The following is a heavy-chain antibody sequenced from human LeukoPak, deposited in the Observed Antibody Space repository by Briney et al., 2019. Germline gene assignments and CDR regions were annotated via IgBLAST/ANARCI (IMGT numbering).Heavy chain of an antibody. V-gene: IGHV1-2*02. D-gene: IGHD3-10*01. J-gene: IGHJ5*02. CDR2: INPDSGDT. CDR3: TRDLLGGSGTFDP. CDR1: GYTFTGYY. Sequence: ASVKVSCKASGYTFTGYYLHWVRQAPGQGLEWMGWINPDSGDTNYLQKFQSRVTMTRDTSISTAYMELSRLRSDDTAVYYCTRDLLGGSGTFDPWGQGTLVTVSS.